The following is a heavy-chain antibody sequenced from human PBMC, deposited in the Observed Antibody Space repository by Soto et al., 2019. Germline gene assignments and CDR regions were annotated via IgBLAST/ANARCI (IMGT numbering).Heavy chain of an antibody. V-gene: IGHV4-39*01. CDR1: GGSISSPSHF. CDR3: ARHAGASASYSPGLH. Sequence: QLHLQESGPGLVRPSETLSLICNVSGGSISSPSHFWGWIRQPPGRGLEWIGIIYYSGSTYYNPSLRSRVTITVDTSKNQFSLNVRSMTAADTALYYCARHAGASASYSPGLHWGQESLVTVSS. CDR2: IYYSGST. D-gene: IGHD1-26*01. J-gene: IGHJ4*02.